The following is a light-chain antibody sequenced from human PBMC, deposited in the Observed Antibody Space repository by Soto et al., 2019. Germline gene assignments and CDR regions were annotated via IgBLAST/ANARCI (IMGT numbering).Light chain of an antibody. V-gene: IGKV1-39*01. Sequence: DIQMTQSPSSLSASVGDRVTITCRASQSIVRYLNWYQQKPGTAPKLLISGASSLRSGVPSRFSGSGSGTDFTLTINSLQPEDLATYYCQQGSRTLTFGGGTKSGDQT. CDR3: QQGSRTLT. J-gene: IGKJ4*01. CDR2: GAS. CDR1: QSIVRY.